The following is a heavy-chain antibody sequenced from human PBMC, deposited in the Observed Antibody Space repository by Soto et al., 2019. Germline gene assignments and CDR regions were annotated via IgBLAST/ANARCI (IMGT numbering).Heavy chain of an antibody. CDR3: ARGTQDGDYVGIWDYFDY. CDR1: GYTFTSYA. V-gene: IGHV1-3*01. Sequence: GASVKVSSKASGYTFTSYAMHWVRQAPGQRLEWMGWINAGNGNTKYSQKFQGRVTITRDTSASTAYMELSSLRSEDTAVYYCARGTQDGDYVGIWDYFDYWGQGTLVTVSS. D-gene: IGHD4-17*01. J-gene: IGHJ4*02. CDR2: INAGNGNT.